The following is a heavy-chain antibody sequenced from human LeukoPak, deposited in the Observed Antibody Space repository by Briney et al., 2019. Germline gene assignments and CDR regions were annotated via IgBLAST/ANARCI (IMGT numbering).Heavy chain of an antibody. D-gene: IGHD3-10*01. CDR2: ISYDGSNK. CDR3: AKKYYYGSGTYIFYFDY. J-gene: IGHJ4*02. V-gene: IGHV3-30*18. Sequence: GGSLRLSCAASGFTFSSYGMHWVRQAPAKGLEWVAVISYDGSNKYYADSVKGRFTISRDDSKSTLSLQMNSLRAEDTALYYCAKKYYYGSGTYIFYFDYWGQGTPVTVSS. CDR1: GFTFSSYG.